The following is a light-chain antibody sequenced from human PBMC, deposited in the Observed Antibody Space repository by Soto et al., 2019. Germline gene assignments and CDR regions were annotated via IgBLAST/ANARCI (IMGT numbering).Light chain of an antibody. J-gene: IGKJ1*01. CDR2: GAS. Sequence: EIVMTQSPATLSVSPGERATLSCRASQNVGNNLVWYQQKPGQAPRLLIYGASTRATGIPARFSGSGSGTEFTLTISSLQSEDFAVYYCQQYGTFWTFGQGTKVDI. CDR1: QNVGNN. V-gene: IGKV3-15*01. CDR3: QQYGTFWT.